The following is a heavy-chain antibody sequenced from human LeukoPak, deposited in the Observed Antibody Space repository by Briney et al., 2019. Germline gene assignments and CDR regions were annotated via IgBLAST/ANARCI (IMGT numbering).Heavy chain of an antibody. CDR1: GYTFTCYY. Sequence: ASVKVSCKASGYTFTCYYMHWVRQAPGQGLEWMGWINPNSGGTNYAQKFQGRVTMTRDTSISTAYMELSRLRSDDTAVYYCARDRWIQLWQIDYWGQGTLVTVSS. D-gene: IGHD5-18*01. V-gene: IGHV1-2*02. CDR3: ARDRWIQLWQIDY. CDR2: INPNSGGT. J-gene: IGHJ4*02.